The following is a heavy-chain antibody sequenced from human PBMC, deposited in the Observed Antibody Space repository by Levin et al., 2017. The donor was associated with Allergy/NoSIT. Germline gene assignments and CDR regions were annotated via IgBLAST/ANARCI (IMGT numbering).Heavy chain of an antibody. D-gene: IGHD3-10*01. V-gene: IGHV3-21*01. CDR3: ARGYYGSGSYYKGAEDY. J-gene: IGHJ4*02. CDR1: GFTFSSYS. CDR2: ISSSSSYI. Sequence: GESLKISCAASGFTFSSYSMNWVRQAPGKGLEWVSSISSSSSYIYYADSVKGRFTISRDNAKNSLYLQMNSLRAEDTAVYYCARGYYGSGSYYKGAEDYWGQGTLVTVSS.